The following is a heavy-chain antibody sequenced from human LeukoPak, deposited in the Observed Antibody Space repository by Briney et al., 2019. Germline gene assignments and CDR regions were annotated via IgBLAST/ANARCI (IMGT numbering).Heavy chain of an antibody. V-gene: IGHV1-2*02. D-gene: IGHD3-22*01. CDR1: GYTFTGYY. CDR2: INPNSGGT. J-gene: IGHJ4*02. Sequence: ASVKVSCKASGYTFTGYYMHWVRQAPGQGLEWMGWINPNSGGTNYAQKFQGRVTMTRDTSISTAFMELSRLRSDDTAVYYCARNYDSSGYYFVGGLALIDYWGQGTLVTVSS. CDR3: ARNYDSSGYYFVGGLALIDY.